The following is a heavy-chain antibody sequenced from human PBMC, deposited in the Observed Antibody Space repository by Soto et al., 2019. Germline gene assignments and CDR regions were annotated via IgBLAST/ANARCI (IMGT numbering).Heavy chain of an antibody. CDR2: ISSSSSFT. D-gene: IGHD3-10*01. CDR1: GFTFSDYY. Sequence: GGSLRLSCAASGFTFSDYYMTWIRQGPGEGLEWVSYISSSSSFTSYADSVRGRFTISRDNAKNSLYLQMNSLRAEDTAVYYCARIGNYYGSGSYTWFDPWGQGTLVTVPQ. J-gene: IGHJ5*02. CDR3: ARIGNYYGSGSYTWFDP. V-gene: IGHV3-11*03.